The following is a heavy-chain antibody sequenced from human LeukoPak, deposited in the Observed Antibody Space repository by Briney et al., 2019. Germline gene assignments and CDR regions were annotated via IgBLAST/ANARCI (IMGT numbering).Heavy chain of an antibody. CDR2: ISYDGSNK. Sequence: PGGSLRLSCAAPGFTFSSYGMHWVRQAPGKGLEWVAVISYDGSNKYYADSVKGRFTISRDNSKNTLYLQMNSLRAEDTAVYCANPAPPGAFDIWGQGTMVTVSS. CDR1: GFTFSSYG. J-gene: IGHJ3*02. CDR3: ANPAPPGAFDI. V-gene: IGHV3-30*18.